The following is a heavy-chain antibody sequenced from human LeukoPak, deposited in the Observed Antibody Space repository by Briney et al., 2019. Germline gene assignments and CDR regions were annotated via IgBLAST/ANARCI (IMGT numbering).Heavy chain of an antibody. V-gene: IGHV3-11*01. CDR2: ISSNGSTI. CDR3: ARDQEHSSPSYYYYGMDV. D-gene: IGHD6-6*01. J-gene: IGHJ6*02. Sequence: NPGGSLRLSCAASGFTFSDYYMSWIRQAPGKGLEWVSYISSNGSTIYYADSVKGRFTISRDNAKNSLYLQMNSLRAEDTAVYYCARDQEHSSPSYYYYGMDVWGQGTTVTVSS. CDR1: GFTFSDYY.